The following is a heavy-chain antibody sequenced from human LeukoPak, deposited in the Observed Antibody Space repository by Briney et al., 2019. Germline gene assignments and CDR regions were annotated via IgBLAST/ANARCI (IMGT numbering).Heavy chain of an antibody. CDR1: GGTFSSYA. CDR3: ARDARFYYDSSGKQFDY. Sequence: ASVKVSCKASGGTFSSYAISWVRQAPGQGLEWMGRIIPILGIANYAQKFQGRVTITADKSTSTAYMELSSLRSEDTAVYYCARDARFYYDSSGKQFDYWGQGTLVTVSS. V-gene: IGHV1-69*04. CDR2: IIPILGIA. J-gene: IGHJ4*02. D-gene: IGHD3-22*01.